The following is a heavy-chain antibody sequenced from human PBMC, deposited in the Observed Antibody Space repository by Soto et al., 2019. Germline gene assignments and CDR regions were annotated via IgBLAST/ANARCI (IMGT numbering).Heavy chain of an antibody. CDR3: ANNKPAPGREMATRGYGMDV. Sequence: QSGGSLRLSCAASGFTFSSYGMHWVRQAPGKGLEWVAVISYDGSNKYYADSVKGRFTISRDNSKNTLYLQMNSLRAEDTAVYYCANNKPAPGREMATRGYGMDVWGQGTTVTVSS. D-gene: IGHD5-12*01. J-gene: IGHJ6*02. CDR1: GFTFSSYG. CDR2: ISYDGSNK. V-gene: IGHV3-30*18.